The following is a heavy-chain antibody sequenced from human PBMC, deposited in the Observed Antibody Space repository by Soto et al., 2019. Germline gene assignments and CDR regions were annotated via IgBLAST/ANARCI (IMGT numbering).Heavy chain of an antibody. Sequence: GGSLRLSCAASGFTFSSYGMHWARQAPGKGLEWVAVIWYDGSNKYYADSVKGRFTISRDNSKNTLYLQMNSLRAEDTAVYYCARDYTYGMDVWAQGTTVTVSS. CDR1: GFTFSSYG. J-gene: IGHJ6*02. CDR2: IWYDGSNK. CDR3: ARDYTYGMDV. D-gene: IGHD4-4*01. V-gene: IGHV3-33*01.